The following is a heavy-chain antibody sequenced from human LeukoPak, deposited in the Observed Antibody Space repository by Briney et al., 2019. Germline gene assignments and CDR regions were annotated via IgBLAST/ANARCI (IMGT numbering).Heavy chain of an antibody. CDR3: ARVKSPQNWFDP. CDR1: GGSISSSSYY. V-gene: IGHV4-39*07. J-gene: IGHJ5*02. Sequence: SETLSPTCTVSGGSISSSSYYWGWIRQPPGKGLEWIGSIYYSGSTYYNPSLKSRVTISVDTSKNQFSLKLSSVTAADTAVYYCARVKSPQNWFDPWGQGTLVTVSS. CDR2: IYYSGST.